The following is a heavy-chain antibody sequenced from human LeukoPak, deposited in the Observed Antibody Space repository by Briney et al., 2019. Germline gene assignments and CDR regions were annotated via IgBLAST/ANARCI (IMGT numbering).Heavy chain of an antibody. CDR2: ISAYNGNT. CDR3: ARYPMNYYYMDV. V-gene: IGHV1-18*01. D-gene: IGHD3-22*01. J-gene: IGHJ6*03. Sequence: ASVKVSCKASGYTFTSYGISWVRQAPGQGLEWMGWISAYNGNTNYAQKLQGRVTMTTDTSTSTAYMELRSLRSGDTAVYYCARYPMNYYYMDVWGKGTTVTVSS. CDR1: GYTFTSYG.